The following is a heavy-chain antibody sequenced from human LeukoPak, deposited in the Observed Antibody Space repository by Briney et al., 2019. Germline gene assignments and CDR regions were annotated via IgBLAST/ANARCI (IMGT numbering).Heavy chain of an antibody. CDR3: ARGGGTHYDY. J-gene: IGHJ4*02. Sequence: ASVKVSCKASGCTFTSYAIHWVRQAPGQRLEWMGWINGNGNTKYSQEFQGRVTFTRDTSASTAYMELSSLRSEDMAVYYCARGGGTHYDYWGQGTLVTVSS. D-gene: IGHD3-16*01. CDR1: GCTFTSYA. CDR2: INGNGNT. V-gene: IGHV1-3*03.